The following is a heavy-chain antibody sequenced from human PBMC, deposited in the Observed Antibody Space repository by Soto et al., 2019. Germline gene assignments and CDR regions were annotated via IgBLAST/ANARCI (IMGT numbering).Heavy chain of an antibody. J-gene: IGHJ6*02. CDR1: GFTFTSSA. D-gene: IGHD1-26*01. CDR3: AAELSGSYAYYGMDF. CDR2: IVVGSGNT. Sequence: AVKLCCKASGFTFTSSAVQWVRQARGQRLEWIGWIVVGSGNTNYAQKFQERVTITRDMSTSTAYMELSSLRSEDTAVYYCAAELSGSYAYYGMDFRGQGATVTLSS. V-gene: IGHV1-58*01.